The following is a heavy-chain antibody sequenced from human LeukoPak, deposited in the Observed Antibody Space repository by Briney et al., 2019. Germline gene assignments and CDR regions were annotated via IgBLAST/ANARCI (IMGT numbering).Heavy chain of an antibody. CDR3: ARHKIVITMLGVHRWFDP. CDR1: GGSSSGDY. Sequence: SETLTLTCAVYGGSSSGDYWSWIRQPPGKGLEWIGDINRSGRAVYNTSLKGRVIISVDTSKNQFSLKVNSVTAADTAVYYCARHKIVITMLGVHRWFDPWGQGTLVAVSS. D-gene: IGHD3-3*01. J-gene: IGHJ5*02. V-gene: IGHV4-34*01. CDR2: INRSGRA.